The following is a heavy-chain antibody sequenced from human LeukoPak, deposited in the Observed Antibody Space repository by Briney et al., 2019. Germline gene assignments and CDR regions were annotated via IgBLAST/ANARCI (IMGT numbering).Heavy chain of an antibody. CDR3: ARDRCSSTSCYTLYY. CDR1: GFTFDDYW. J-gene: IGHJ4*02. D-gene: IGHD2-2*02. CDR2: IKQDGSEQ. V-gene: IGHV3-7*01. Sequence: GGSLRLSCVASGFTFDDYWMNWVRQAPGKGLEWVANIKQDGSEQYYVDSVKGRFTISRDNAKNSLYLQMNSLRAEDTAVYYCARDRCSSTSCYTLYYWGQGTLVTVSS.